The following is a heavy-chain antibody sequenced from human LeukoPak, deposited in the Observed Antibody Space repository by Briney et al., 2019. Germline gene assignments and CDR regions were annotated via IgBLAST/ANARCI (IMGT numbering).Heavy chain of an antibody. CDR1: GFTVRSNY. V-gene: IGHV3-66*01. CDR3: ARLTVSGQLDY. CDR2: IYSDGST. D-gene: IGHD6-19*01. Sequence: GGSLRLSCAASGFTVRSNYMNWVRRAPGKGLEWVSVIYSDGSTYYADSVKGRFTISRDFSENTLYLQMNSLRVEDTAVYYCARLTVSGQLDYWGQGTLVTVSS. J-gene: IGHJ4*02.